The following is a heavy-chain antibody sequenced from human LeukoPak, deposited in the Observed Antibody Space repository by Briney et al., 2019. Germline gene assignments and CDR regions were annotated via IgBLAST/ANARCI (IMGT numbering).Heavy chain of an antibody. CDR1: GFTFDDYD. V-gene: IGHV3-30*03. CDR3: ARDWGSSGWYNWFGP. J-gene: IGHJ5*02. D-gene: IGHD6-19*01. CDR2: ISHAGDEQ. Sequence: GGSLRLSCAASGFTFDDYDMSWVRQAPGKGLEWVTMISHAGDEQYYLDSVKGRFTISRDSSKNTVYLQMNSLRAEDTAVYYCARDWGSSGWYNWFGPWGQGTLVTVSS.